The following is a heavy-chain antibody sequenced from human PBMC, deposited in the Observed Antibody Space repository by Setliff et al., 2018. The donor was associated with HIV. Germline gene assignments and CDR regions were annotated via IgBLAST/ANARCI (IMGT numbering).Heavy chain of an antibody. D-gene: IGHD2-2*01. CDR1: GYTFTNYD. J-gene: IGHJ6*03. CDR2: MNPDSRNT. Sequence: ASVKVSCKPSGYTFTNYDINWVRQAAGQGLEWMGWMNPDSRNTGYAQRFEGSVTMTWDTSISTAYMELSSLRSEDTAVYYCARWVPYCTSTDCHRWLYYYMDVWGKGTTVTVSS. V-gene: IGHV1-8*02. CDR3: ARWVPYCTSTDCHRWLYYYMDV.